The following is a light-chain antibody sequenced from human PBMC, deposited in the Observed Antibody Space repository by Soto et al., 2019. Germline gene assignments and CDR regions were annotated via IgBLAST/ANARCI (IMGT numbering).Light chain of an antibody. J-gene: IGLJ2*01. CDR3: AAWDDRLSGLV. CDR2: RNN. Sequence: QSALTQPRSVSGSPGQSVTISCTGARSDVGGYKYVSWYQQHAGKAPKLVIYRNNQRPSGVPDRISGSKSGTSASLAISGLRSEDEADYYCAAWDDRLSGLVFGRGTKLTVL. CDR1: RSDVGGYKY. V-gene: IGLV2-11*01.